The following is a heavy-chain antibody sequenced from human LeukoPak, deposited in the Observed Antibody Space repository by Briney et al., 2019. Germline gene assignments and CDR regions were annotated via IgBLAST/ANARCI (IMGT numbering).Heavy chain of an antibody. Sequence: GESLKISCKGFGYSFTSYWIGWVRQMPGKGLDWMGIIYPGDSDTRYSPSFQGQVTISADKSISTAYLQWSSLKASDTAMYYCARGRSGYSYAFDYWGQGTLVTVSS. J-gene: IGHJ4*02. CDR3: ARGRSGYSYAFDY. V-gene: IGHV5-51*01. CDR2: IYPGDSDT. CDR1: GYSFTSYW. D-gene: IGHD5-18*01.